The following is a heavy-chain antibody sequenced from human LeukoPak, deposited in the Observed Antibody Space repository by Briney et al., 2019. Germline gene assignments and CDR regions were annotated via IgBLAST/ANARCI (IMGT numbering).Heavy chain of an antibody. CDR3: ARRDEIAVAGPFDY. V-gene: IGHV1-69*04. J-gene: IGHJ4*02. CDR2: IIPILGIA. Sequence: GASVKVSCKASGGTFSSYAISWVRQAPGQGLEWMGRIIPILGIANYAQKFQGRVTITADKSTSTAYMELSSLRSEDTAVYYCARRDEIAVAGPFDYWGQGTLVTVSS. D-gene: IGHD6-19*01. CDR1: GGTFSSYA.